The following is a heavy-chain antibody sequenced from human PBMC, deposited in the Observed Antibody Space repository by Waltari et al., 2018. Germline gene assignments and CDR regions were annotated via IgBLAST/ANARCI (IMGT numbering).Heavy chain of an antibody. CDR3: ARDRVVGATDWGY. V-gene: IGHV7-4-1*02. D-gene: IGHD1-26*01. J-gene: IGHJ4*02. CDR1: GYTLTNFA. Sequence: QVQLVQSGSELKKPGASVKIACKASGYTLTNFAVDWVRQAHGPGLEWLGWISTASGNPTYARDFTRRFVFSLDTSVSTAYLQITSLKAEDTALFFCARDRVVGATDWGYWGQGTLVTVST. CDR2: ISTASGNP.